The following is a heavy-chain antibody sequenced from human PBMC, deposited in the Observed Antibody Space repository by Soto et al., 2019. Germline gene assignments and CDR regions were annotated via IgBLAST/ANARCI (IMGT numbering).Heavy chain of an antibody. D-gene: IGHD1-7*01. Sequence: ASVKVSCKASGGTFSSYAISWVRQAPGQGLEWMGGIIPIFGTANYAQKFQGRVTITADESTSTAYMELSSLRSEDTAVYYCARELTGTSVSYYYYYYGMDVWGQGTTVTVSS. CDR2: IIPIFGTA. CDR1: GGTFSSYA. CDR3: ARELTGTSVSYYYYYYGMDV. J-gene: IGHJ6*02. V-gene: IGHV1-69*13.